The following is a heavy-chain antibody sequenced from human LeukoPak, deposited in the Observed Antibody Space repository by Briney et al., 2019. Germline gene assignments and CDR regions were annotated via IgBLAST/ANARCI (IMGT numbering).Heavy chain of an antibody. CDR2: IKQDGNDD. Sequence: GGSLRLSCAASGFTFKSYWMSWVRQAPGRGLEWVANIKQDGNDDYYVDSVKGRFTISRDNAKNSLYLQMNSLRAEDTAVYYCARERMVRGVIINYYYGMDVWGQGTTVTVSS. CDR1: GFTFKSYW. CDR3: ARERMVRGVIINYYYGMDV. J-gene: IGHJ6*02. V-gene: IGHV3-7*01. D-gene: IGHD3-10*01.